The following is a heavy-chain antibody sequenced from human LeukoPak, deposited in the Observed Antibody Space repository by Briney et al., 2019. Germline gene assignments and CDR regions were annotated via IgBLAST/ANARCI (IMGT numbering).Heavy chain of an antibody. CDR1: GYTFTSYD. V-gene: IGHV1-8*01. J-gene: IGHJ6*02. CDR3: ARRITTVTTGYYYYGMDD. D-gene: IGHD4-11*01. Sequence: ASVKVSCKASGYTFTSYDINWVRQATGQGLEWMGWMNPNSGNTGYAQKFQGRVTMTRNTSLSTAYMELSSLRSEDTAVYYCARRITTVTTGYYYYGMDDWGQGTTVTVSS. CDR2: MNPNSGNT.